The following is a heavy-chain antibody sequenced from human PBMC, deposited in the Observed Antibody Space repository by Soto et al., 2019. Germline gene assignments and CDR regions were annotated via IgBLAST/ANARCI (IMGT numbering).Heavy chain of an antibody. CDR1: GDSISSSSYY. V-gene: IGHV4-39*01. CDR3: AATWDRDIKALDY. J-gene: IGHJ4*02. CDR2: IHYSGST. D-gene: IGHD5-18*01. Sequence: QLQLQESGPGLVKPSETLSLTCTVAGDSISSSSYYWRWIRQPPGKGLEGIGSIHYSGSTYYNPSHKSRVTFSVDKTKTQFPLELSFVTAANTVVYYCAATWDRDIKALDYWGQGTLVTVSS.